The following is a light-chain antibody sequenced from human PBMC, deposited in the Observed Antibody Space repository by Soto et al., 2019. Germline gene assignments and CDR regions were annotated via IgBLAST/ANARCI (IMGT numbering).Light chain of an antibody. J-gene: IGKJ2*01. Sequence: EIVMTQSPATLSVSPGERAILSCRASQIISTELAWYQQKPGQPPRLLIYSASTRATGVPARFTGSGSGSEFTLTISGLQSEDFAVYYCQQGHNWPLTFGQGTRLEI. V-gene: IGKV3-15*01. CDR1: QIISTE. CDR3: QQGHNWPLT. CDR2: SAS.